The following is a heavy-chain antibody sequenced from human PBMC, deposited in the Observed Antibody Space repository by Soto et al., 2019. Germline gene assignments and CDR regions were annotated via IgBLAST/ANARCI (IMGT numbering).Heavy chain of an antibody. CDR1: GGTFSSYA. CDR2: IIPIFGTA. D-gene: IGHD2-15*01. J-gene: IGHJ3*02. CDR3: AGESSLLDAFDI. V-gene: IGHV1-69*06. Sequence: QVQLVQSGAEVKKPGSSVKVSCKASGGTFSSYAISWVRQAPGQGLEWMGGIIPIFGTANYAQKFQGRVTITADKSTSTAYMERSSMRSEDTAVYYCAGESSLLDAFDIWGQGTMVTVSS.